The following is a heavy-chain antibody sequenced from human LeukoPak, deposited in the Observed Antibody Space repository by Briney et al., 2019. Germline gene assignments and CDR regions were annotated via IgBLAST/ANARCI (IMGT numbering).Heavy chain of an antibody. CDR3: ARVGRRGATLDYFDY. J-gene: IGHJ4*02. Sequence: ASVKASCKASGYTFTSYGISWVRQAPGQGLEWMGWISAYNGNTNYAQKLQGRVTMTTDTSTSTAYMELRSLRSDDTAVYYCARVGRRGATLDYFDYWGQGTLVTVSS. V-gene: IGHV1-18*01. CDR2: ISAYNGNT. D-gene: IGHD1-26*01. CDR1: GYTFTSYG.